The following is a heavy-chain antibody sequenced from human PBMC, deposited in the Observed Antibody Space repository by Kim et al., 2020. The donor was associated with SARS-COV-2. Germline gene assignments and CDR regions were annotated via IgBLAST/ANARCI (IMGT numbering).Heavy chain of an antibody. CDR1: GFPFSTYA. CDR2: ISFSGGTI. Sequence: GGSLRLSCAASGFPFSTYAMSWVRQAPGKGLEWVSGISFSGGTIYYADSVKGRFTISRDNSKNTLYLQLNSLRAEDTAVYYCARRYYDSSAYRYFDYWGQGTLVTVSS. D-gene: IGHD3-22*01. J-gene: IGHJ4*02. CDR3: ARRYYDSSAYRYFDY. V-gene: IGHV3-23*01.